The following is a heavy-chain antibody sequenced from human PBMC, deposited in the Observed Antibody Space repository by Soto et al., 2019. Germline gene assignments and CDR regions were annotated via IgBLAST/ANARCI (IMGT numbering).Heavy chain of an antibody. CDR3: ARLEGLATISYYFDY. D-gene: IGHD3-9*01. V-gene: IGHV4-39*01. CDR1: GDSINSDSYY. Sequence: QLQLQESGPGLVKPSETLSLTCSVSGDSINSDSYYWGWIRQPPGKGLEWIGSNYYRGNTYYNPSLKTRVTISLDKSKSQFSLKLNSVTAADSAVYFCARLEGLATISYYFDYWGQGTLVTVSS. J-gene: IGHJ4*02. CDR2: NYYRGNT.